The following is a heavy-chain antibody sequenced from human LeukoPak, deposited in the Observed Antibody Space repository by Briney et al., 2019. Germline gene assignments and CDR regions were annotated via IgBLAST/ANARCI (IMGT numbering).Heavy chain of an antibody. V-gene: IGHV4-34*01. D-gene: IGHD3-10*01. CDR2: INHSGST. CDR1: GGSFSGYY. CDR3: ARRVIPITMARGGKIDY. J-gene: IGHJ4*02. Sequence: SETLSLTCAVYGGSFSGYYWSWIRQPPGKGLEWIGEINHSGSTNYNPSLKSRVTISVDMSKNQFSLKLSSVTAADTAVYYCARRVIPITMARGGKIDYWGQGTLVTVSS.